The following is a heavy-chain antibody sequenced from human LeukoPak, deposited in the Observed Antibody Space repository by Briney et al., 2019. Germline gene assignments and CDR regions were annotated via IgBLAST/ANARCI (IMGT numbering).Heavy chain of an antibody. Sequence: GGSLRLSCAASGFTVSSNYMSWVRQAPGKGLEWLSIIYSGSDITTYYADSVKGRFTISRDNSKNMVYLQMNSLRAGDTAVYYCARAPYSSSWYPPTRYYYGMDVWGQGTTVTVSS. CDR2: IYSGSDITT. CDR1: GFTVSSNY. J-gene: IGHJ6*02. CDR3: ARAPYSSSWYPPTRYYYGMDV. D-gene: IGHD6-13*01. V-gene: IGHV3-53*01.